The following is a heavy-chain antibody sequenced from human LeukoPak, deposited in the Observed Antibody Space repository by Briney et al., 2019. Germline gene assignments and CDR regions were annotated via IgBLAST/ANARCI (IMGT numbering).Heavy chain of an antibody. J-gene: IGHJ4*02. D-gene: IGHD3-10*01. V-gene: IGHV3-74*01. CDR1: GFTFSSYW. CDR2: INSDGSGT. Sequence: GGSLRLSCEASGFTFSSYWMHWVRQAPGKGLVWVSRINSDGSGTFYADSVKGRFTISRDNAKNTLYLQMNSLRAEDTAVYYCARDYYGSGDYWGQGTLVTVPS. CDR3: ARDYYGSGDY.